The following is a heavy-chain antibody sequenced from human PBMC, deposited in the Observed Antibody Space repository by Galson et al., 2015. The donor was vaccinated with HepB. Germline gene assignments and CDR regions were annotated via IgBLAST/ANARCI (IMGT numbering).Heavy chain of an antibody. Sequence: SLRLSCAASGFTFNNDWMNWVRQAPGKEPEWVANTNQDGSDTRYVDSVKGRFILSRDNAKNSLHLQMNGLRGEDTAVYYCVRSWSGGYGGSDQIFGGNWFDPWGQGTLVTVSS. CDR1: GFTFNNDW. D-gene: IGHD4-23*01. CDR2: TNQDGSDT. J-gene: IGHJ5*02. CDR3: VRSWSGGYGGSDQIFGGNWFDP. V-gene: IGHV3-7*01.